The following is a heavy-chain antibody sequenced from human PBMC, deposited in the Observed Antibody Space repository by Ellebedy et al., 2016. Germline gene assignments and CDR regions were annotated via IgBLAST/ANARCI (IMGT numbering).Heavy chain of an antibody. Sequence: ASVKVSCXASGYTFTGYYMHWVRQAPGQGLEWMGWINPNSGGTNYAQKFQGRVTMTRDTSISTAYMELSRLRSDDTAVYYCARAKPIAVAGGDAFDIWGQGTMVTVSS. D-gene: IGHD6-19*01. CDR2: INPNSGGT. J-gene: IGHJ3*02. CDR1: GYTFTGYY. V-gene: IGHV1-2*02. CDR3: ARAKPIAVAGGDAFDI.